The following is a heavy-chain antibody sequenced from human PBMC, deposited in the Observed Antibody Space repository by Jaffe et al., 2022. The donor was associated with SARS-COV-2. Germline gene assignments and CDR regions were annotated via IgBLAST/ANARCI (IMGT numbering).Heavy chain of an antibody. V-gene: IGHV3-66*02. Sequence: EVQLVESGGGLVQPGGSLRLSCAASGFTVSSNYMSWVRQAPGKGLEWVSVIYSGGSTYYADSVKGRFTISRDNSKNTLYLQMNSLRAEDTAVYYCARTPPYYYDSSGYSNWFDPWGQGTLVTVSS. CDR1: GFTVSSNY. J-gene: IGHJ5*02. CDR3: ARTPPYYYDSSGYSNWFDP. D-gene: IGHD3-22*01. CDR2: IYSGGST.